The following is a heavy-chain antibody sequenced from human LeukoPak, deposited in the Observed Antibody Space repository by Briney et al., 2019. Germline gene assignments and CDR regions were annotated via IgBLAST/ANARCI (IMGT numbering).Heavy chain of an antibody. CDR3: ARVSPRAFDI. J-gene: IGHJ3*02. CDR2: ISAYNGNT. CDR1: GGTFSSYA. V-gene: IGHV1-18*01. Sequence: ASVKVSCKASGGTFSSYAISWVRQAPGQGLEWMGWISAYNGNTNYAQKLQGRVTMTTDTSTSTAYMELRSLRSDDTAVYYCARVSPRAFDIWGQGTMVTVSS.